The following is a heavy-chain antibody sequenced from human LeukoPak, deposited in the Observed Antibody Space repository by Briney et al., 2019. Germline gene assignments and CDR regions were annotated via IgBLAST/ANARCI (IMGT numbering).Heavy chain of an antibody. CDR1: GYTFTSYY. J-gene: IGHJ6*03. CDR3: ARGGHSWYYYYYMDV. CDR2: INPSGGST. D-gene: IGHD2-15*01. Sequence: GASVKVSCKASGYTFTSYYMHWVRQAPGQGLEWMGIINPSGGSTSYAQKFQGRVTMTRNTSISTAYMELSSLRSEDTAVYYCARGGHSWYYYYYMDVWGKGTTVTISS. V-gene: IGHV1-46*01.